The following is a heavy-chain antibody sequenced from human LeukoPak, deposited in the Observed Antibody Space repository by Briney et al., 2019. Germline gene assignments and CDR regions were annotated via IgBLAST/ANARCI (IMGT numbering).Heavy chain of an antibody. Sequence: GGSLRLSCAASGFTFSYYEMNWVRQAPGKGLEWISYISSSGNTIYCADSVKGRFPVSRDNARNSLYLQMNGLRAEDTALYYCARLGSESYYNYYYGMDIWGQGTTVTVSS. V-gene: IGHV3-48*03. CDR2: ISSSGNTI. CDR1: GFTFSYYE. D-gene: IGHD3-10*01. J-gene: IGHJ6*02. CDR3: ARLGSESYYNYYYGMDI.